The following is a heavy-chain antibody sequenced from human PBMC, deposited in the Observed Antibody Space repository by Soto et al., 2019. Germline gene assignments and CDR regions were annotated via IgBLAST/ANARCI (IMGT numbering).Heavy chain of an antibody. Sequence: ILSLTCTVSGGSISSGDFYWSWIRQPPGKGLEWIGYIYYSGSTYYNPSLKSRVTVSVDTSKNQFSLKLSSVTAADTAVYYCARERLTHYYGSGSYYSSSNWFDPWGQRTLVTVSS. CDR2: IYYSGST. CDR3: ARERLTHYYGSGSYYSSSNWFDP. J-gene: IGHJ5*02. CDR1: GGSISSGDFY. V-gene: IGHV4-30-4*01. D-gene: IGHD3-10*01.